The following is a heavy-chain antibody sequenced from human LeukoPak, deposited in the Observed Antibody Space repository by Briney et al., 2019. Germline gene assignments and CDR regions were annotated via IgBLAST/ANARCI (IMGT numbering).Heavy chain of an antibody. D-gene: IGHD3-22*01. J-gene: IGHJ4*02. V-gene: IGHV3-30-3*01. CDR3: ARVMNYYDSSGPFDY. CDR1: GFTFSSYA. Sequence: GGSLRLSCAASGFTFSSYAMPWVRQAPGKGLEWVAVISYDGSNKYYADSVKGRFTISRDNSKNTLYLQMNSLRAEDTAVYYCARVMNYYDSSGPFDYWGQGTLVTVSS. CDR2: ISYDGSNK.